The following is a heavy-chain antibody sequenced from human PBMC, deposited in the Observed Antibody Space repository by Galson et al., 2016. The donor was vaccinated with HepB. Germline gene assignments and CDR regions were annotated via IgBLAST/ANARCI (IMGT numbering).Heavy chain of an antibody. D-gene: IGHD3-10*01. V-gene: IGHV4-39*01. CDR3: ARLDYGSGSYYNVDFDY. Sequence: TLSLTCTVSGGSISSSSYYWGWIRQPPGKGLEWIGSIYYSGSTYYKPSLKSRVTISVDTSKNQFSLKLSSVTAADTAVYYCARLDYGSGSYYNVDFDYWGQGTLVTVSS. CDR1: GGSISSSSYY. CDR2: IYYSGST. J-gene: IGHJ4*02.